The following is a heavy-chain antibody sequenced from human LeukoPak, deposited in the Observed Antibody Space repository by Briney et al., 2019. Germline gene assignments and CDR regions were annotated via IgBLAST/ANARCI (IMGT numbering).Heavy chain of an antibody. V-gene: IGHV4-59*01. J-gene: IGHJ4*02. CDR2: FSYSGST. CDR3: ARMYRWTSYYFDF. Sequence: SETLSLTCSVSGVSISDYHWIWLRHPPAQGLEWVGYFSYSGSTRYNPSLESRVTMSLATSKNQFSLRLTSVAAADTAVYCGARMYRWTSYYFDFWGQGTLVTVSS. CDR1: GVSISDYH. D-gene: IGHD1-26*01.